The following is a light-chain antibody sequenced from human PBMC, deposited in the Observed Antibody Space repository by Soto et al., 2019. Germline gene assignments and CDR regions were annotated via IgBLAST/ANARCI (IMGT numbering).Light chain of an antibody. V-gene: IGKV3-15*01. J-gene: IGKJ4*01. CDR3: QQYNNWPLT. CDR1: QSVNTN. CDR2: AAS. Sequence: EIVMTQSPATLSVSPGERATLSCRASQSVNTNFAWYQQKPGQAPRLLIYAASTRAAGIPARFSGSGSGTEFTLTISSLQSEDFTVYYCQQYNNWPLTFGGGTKVEIK.